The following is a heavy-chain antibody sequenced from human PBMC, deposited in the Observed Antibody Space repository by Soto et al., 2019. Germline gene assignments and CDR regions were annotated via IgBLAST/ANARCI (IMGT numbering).Heavy chain of an antibody. V-gene: IGHV4-30-2*01. CDR2: IYHSGST. J-gene: IGHJ5*02. D-gene: IGHD2-2*01. CDR3: ARVPDR. CDR1: GGSIIRGGYS. Sequence: SETLSLTCAVSGGSIIRGGYSWSWIRQPPGKGLEWIGYIYHSGSTYYNPSLKSRVTISVDRSKNQFSLKLSSVTAADTAVYYCARVPDRWGQGTLVTVS.